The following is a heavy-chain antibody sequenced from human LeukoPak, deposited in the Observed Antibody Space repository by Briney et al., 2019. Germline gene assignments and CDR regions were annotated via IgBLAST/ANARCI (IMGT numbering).Heavy chain of an antibody. D-gene: IGHD3-16*01. J-gene: IGHJ4*02. CDR1: GYTFTTYD. CDR2: MNPNSGNT. CDR3: ARARGGESNFDY. Sequence: GASVKVSCTASGYTFTTYDINWVRQASGQGLEWMGWMNPNSGNTGNAQKFQGRVTFTRDTSMNTAYMELNSLRSEDTAVYYCARARGGESNFDYWGQGTLVTVSS. V-gene: IGHV1-8*01.